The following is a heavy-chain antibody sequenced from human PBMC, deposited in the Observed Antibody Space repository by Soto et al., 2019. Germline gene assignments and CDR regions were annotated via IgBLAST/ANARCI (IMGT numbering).Heavy chain of an antibody. J-gene: IGHJ6*02. D-gene: IGHD3-9*01. V-gene: IGHV1-69*13. CDR3: ARAQLVTPPGGYYYGMDV. CDR2: ISPNFGNA. Sequence: SVKVSCKASGYTFTSYGISWVRQAPGQGLEWMGWISPNFGNANYAQKFQGRVTITADESTSTAYMELSSLRSEDTAVYYCARAQLVTPPGGYYYGMDVWGQGTTVTVSS. CDR1: GYTFTSYG.